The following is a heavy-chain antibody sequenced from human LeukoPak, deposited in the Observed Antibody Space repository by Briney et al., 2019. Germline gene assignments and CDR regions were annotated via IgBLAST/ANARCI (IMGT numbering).Heavy chain of an antibody. CDR2: IYYSGST. CDR1: GGSISSYY. CDR3: ARVKGNYYYYYMDV. J-gene: IGHJ6*03. D-gene: IGHD3-10*01. V-gene: IGHV4-59*08. Sequence: SETLSLTCTVSGGSISSYYWNWIRQPPGKGLEWVGYIYYSGSTNYNPSLNSRVTTSVDTSKNQFSLKPTSVTAADTALYYCARVKGNYYYYYMDVWGKGTTVTVSS.